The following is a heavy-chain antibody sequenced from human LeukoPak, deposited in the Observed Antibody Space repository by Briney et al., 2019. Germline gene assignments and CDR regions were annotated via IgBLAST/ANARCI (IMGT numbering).Heavy chain of an antibody. CDR3: ARDASSSWYGYFDY. Sequence: PGGSLRLSCAASGFTFSSYAMHWVRQAPGKGLEYVSATSSNGGSAYYANSVKGRFTISRDNSKNTLYLQMGSLRAEDMAVYYCARDASSSWYGYFDYWGQGTLVTVSS. CDR2: TSSNGGSA. CDR1: GFTFSSYA. J-gene: IGHJ4*02. D-gene: IGHD6-13*01. V-gene: IGHV3-64*01.